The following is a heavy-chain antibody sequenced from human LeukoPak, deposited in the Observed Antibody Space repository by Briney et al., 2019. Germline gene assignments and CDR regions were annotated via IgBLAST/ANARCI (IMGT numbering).Heavy chain of an antibody. V-gene: IGHV3-33*01. J-gene: IGHJ4*02. CDR1: GFTFSSYG. CDR3: ARGVMRYYYVPDH. CDR2: IWYDGSNK. Sequence: PGRSLRLSCAASGFTFSSYGMHWVRQAPGKGLEWVAVIWYDGSNKYYADSVKGRFTISRDNSKNTLYLQMNSLRAEDTAVYYCARGVMRYYYVPDHWGQGTLVTVSS. D-gene: IGHD3-10*02.